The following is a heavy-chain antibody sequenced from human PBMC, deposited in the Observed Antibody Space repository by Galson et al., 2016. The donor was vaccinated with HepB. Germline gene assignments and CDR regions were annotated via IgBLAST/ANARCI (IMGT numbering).Heavy chain of an antibody. D-gene: IGHD3-10*01. J-gene: IGHJ6*02. Sequence: SLRLSCAASGLSVSNNYMSWVRQAPGKGLEWVSVIYSGGTTFYSGSVKGRFIVSKDNSKNTLYLQMNSVRAEDTAIYYCVRDRGSATHSYYHGMDVWGQGTTVTVSS. CDR2: IYSGGTT. CDR3: VRDRGSATHSYYHGMDV. CDR1: GLSVSNNY. V-gene: IGHV3-53*01.